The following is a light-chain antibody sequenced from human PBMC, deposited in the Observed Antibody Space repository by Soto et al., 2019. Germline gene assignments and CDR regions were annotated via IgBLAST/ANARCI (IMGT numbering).Light chain of an antibody. CDR3: QTYNSAPLT. Sequence: DIQMTQSPSSLSASVGDRVTITCRASQGISNYLAWYQQKPGKVPKLLIYAASTLQSGVTSRFSGSGSGTDFTITISSLQPEDVATYYCQTYNSAPLTLCGGTKVEIK. CDR2: AAS. V-gene: IGKV1-27*01. CDR1: QGISNY. J-gene: IGKJ4*02.